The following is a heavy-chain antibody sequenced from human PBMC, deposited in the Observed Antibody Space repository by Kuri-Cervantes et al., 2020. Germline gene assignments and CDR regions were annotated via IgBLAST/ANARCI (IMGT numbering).Heavy chain of an antibody. Sequence: GSLRLSCTVSGGSIRSSSYYCSWIRQPPGKGLEWIGSVYYSGSTYYNPSLKSRVTISVDTSKNQFSLKLSSVTATDTAFYYCARQPSFVILNWFDPWGQGTLVTVSS. CDR3: ARQPSFVILNWFDP. CDR1: GGSIRSSSYY. CDR2: VYYSGST. J-gene: IGHJ5*02. V-gene: IGHV4-39*01. D-gene: IGHD2/OR15-2a*01.